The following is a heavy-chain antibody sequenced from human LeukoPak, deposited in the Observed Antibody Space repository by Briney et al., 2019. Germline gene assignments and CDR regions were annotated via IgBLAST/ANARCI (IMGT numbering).Heavy chain of an antibody. J-gene: IGHJ5*02. CDR1: AYTFTSYD. V-gene: IGHV1-8*01. CDR3: ARGRLRNSVTTVNWFDP. D-gene: IGHD4-17*01. CDR2: MNLNSGNT. Sequence: ASVTVSLKSSAYTFTSYDFHWVRQAHGPGLEWMGWMNLNSGNTGYAQKFQGRVTMTRNTSISTAYMELSSLRSEDTAVYYCARGRLRNSVTTVNWFDPWGQGTLVTVSS.